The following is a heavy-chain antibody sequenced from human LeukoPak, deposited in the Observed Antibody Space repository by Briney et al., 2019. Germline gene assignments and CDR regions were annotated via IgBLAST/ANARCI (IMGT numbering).Heavy chain of an antibody. V-gene: IGHV3-30-3*01. CDR1: GFTFGSYA. J-gene: IGHJ4*02. CDR3: ARDSGGYDSSGPDPYYFDY. Sequence: PGRSLRLSCAASGFTFGSYAMHWVRQAPGKGLEWVAVISYDGSNKYYADSVKGRFTISRDNSKNTLYLQMNSLRAEDTAVYYCARDSGGYDSSGPDPYYFDYWGQGTLVTVSS. CDR2: ISYDGSNK. D-gene: IGHD3-22*01.